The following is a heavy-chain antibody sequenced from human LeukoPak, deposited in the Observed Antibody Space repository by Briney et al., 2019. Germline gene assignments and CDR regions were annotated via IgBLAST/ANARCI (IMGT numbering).Heavy chain of an antibody. CDR2: IYHSGST. V-gene: IGHV4-4*02. CDR1: GGSISSSNW. Sequence: SETLSLTCAVSGGSISSSNWWSWARQPPGKGLEWIGEIYHSGSTNYNPSLKSRVTISVDKSKNQFSLKLSSVTAADTAVYYCARVGDGSIVVVPAAQYYFDYWGQGTLVTVSS. J-gene: IGHJ4*02. D-gene: IGHD2-2*01. CDR3: ARVGDGSIVVVPAAQYYFDY.